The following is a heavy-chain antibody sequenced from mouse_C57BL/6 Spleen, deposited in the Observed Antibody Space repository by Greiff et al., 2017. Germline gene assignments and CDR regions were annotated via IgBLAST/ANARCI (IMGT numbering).Heavy chain of an antibody. CDR3: ARQGSYPHYYAMDY. J-gene: IGHJ4*01. D-gene: IGHD1-1*02. CDR2: ISSGSSTI. Sequence: VQLKESGGGLVKPGGSLKLSCAASGFTFSDYGMHWVRQAPEKGLEWVAYISSGSSTIYYADTVKGRFTISRDNAKNTLFLQMTSLRSEDTAMYCCARQGSYPHYYAMDYWGQGTSVTVSS. CDR1: GFTFSDYG. V-gene: IGHV5-17*01.